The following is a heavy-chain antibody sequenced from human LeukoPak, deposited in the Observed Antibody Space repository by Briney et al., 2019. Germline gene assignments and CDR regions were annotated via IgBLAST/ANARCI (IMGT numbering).Heavy chain of an antibody. J-gene: IGHJ4*02. V-gene: IGHV3-7*01. CDR2: IKQDGSEK. D-gene: IGHD6-13*01. CDR1: GFRFSNYW. CDR3: ARIGYSSSSFDY. Sequence: GGSLRLSCAASGFRFSNYWMSWVRQAPGKGLEWVANIKQDGSEKDYVDSMKGRFTISRDNAKNSVYLQVDSLRAEDTAVYYCARIGYSSSSFDYWGQGTLVTVSS.